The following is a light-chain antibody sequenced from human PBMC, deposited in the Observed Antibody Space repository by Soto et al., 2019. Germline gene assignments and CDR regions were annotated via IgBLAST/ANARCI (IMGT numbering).Light chain of an antibody. V-gene: IGKV3-20*01. J-gene: IGKJ5*01. Sequence: EIVLTQSPGTLSLSPGERATLSCRASQSVTSTYLGWYQQKPGQAPSLLIYGASSRATGIPDRFSGSGSGTDFTLTISILEPEDFAVYYCHQYVSAPITFGLGTRLEIK. CDR3: HQYVSAPIT. CDR2: GAS. CDR1: QSVTSTY.